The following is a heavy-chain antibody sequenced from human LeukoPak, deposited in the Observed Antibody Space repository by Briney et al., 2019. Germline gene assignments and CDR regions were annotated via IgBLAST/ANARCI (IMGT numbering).Heavy chain of an antibody. Sequence: GGSLRLSCAASGFTFSSYGMHWVRQAPGKGLEWVAVISYDGSNKYYVDSVKGRFTISRDNAKNSLYLQMNSLRAEDTAVYYCARFYGDYFDYWGQGTLVTVSS. J-gene: IGHJ4*02. CDR3: ARFYGDYFDY. D-gene: IGHD4-17*01. V-gene: IGHV3-30*03. CDR1: GFTFSSYG. CDR2: ISYDGSNK.